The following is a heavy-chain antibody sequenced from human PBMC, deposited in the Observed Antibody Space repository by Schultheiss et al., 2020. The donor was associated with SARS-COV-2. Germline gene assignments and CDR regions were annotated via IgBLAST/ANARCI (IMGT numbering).Heavy chain of an antibody. Sequence: SETLSLTCTVSGGSISSYYWSWIRQPPGKGLEWIGYIYYSGSTNYNPSLKSRVTISVDTSKNQFSLKLSSVTAADTAVYYCARGRYCSGGSCYYYFDYWGQGTLVTVSS. V-gene: IGHV4-59*12. CDR3: ARGRYCSGGSCYYYFDY. CDR1: GGSISSYY. CDR2: IYYSGST. J-gene: IGHJ4*02. D-gene: IGHD2-15*01.